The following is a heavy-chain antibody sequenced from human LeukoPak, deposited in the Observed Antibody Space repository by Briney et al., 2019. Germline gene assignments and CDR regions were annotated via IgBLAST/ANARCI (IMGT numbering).Heavy chain of an antibody. CDR3: ARFRTDDSSGYYGGYFDS. Sequence: SETLSLTCTVSGVSISSSNSYWGWIRQPPGKGLEWIGSIYYSGNTYYNPSLKSRVTLSVDTSKTQFSLKLSSVTAADTAVFYCARFRTDDSSGYYGGYFDSWGQGALVTVSS. J-gene: IGHJ4*02. CDR1: GVSISSSNSY. V-gene: IGHV4-39*07. D-gene: IGHD3-22*01. CDR2: IYYSGNT.